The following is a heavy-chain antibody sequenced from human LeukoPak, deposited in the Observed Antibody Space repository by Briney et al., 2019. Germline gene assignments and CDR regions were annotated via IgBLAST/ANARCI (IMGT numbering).Heavy chain of an antibody. D-gene: IGHD3-16*01. Sequence: ASVKVSCKASGYTFTSYDINWVRQATGQGLEWMGWMNPNSGNTGYAQKFQGRVTMTRNTSISTAYMELSSLRSEDTAVYYCGRGSLGGGDFDYWGQGTLVTVSS. CDR2: MNPNSGNT. J-gene: IGHJ4*02. CDR3: GRGSLGGGDFDY. CDR1: GYTFTSYD. V-gene: IGHV1-8*01.